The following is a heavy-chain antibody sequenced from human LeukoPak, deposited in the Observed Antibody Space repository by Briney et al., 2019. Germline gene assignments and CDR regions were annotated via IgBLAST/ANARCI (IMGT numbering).Heavy chain of an antibody. CDR2: IGSKPHGETT. CDR3: TRYSGNPALRAFDV. D-gene: IGHD1-26*01. Sequence: GGSLRLSCSSSGFSFGDYGMSWFRQAPGKGLEWVSLIGSKPHGETTYYAASVRDRFIISRDDFKSVAYLQMHSLETEDTAVYFCTRYSGNPALRAFDVWGQGTMVTVSS. J-gene: IGHJ3*01. V-gene: IGHV3-49*03. CDR1: GFSFGDYG.